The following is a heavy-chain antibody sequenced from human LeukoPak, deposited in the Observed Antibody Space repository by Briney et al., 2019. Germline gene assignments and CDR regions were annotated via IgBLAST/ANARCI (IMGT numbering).Heavy chain of an antibody. CDR3: ARGSYSSSWYRVHYFDY. D-gene: IGHD6-13*01. Sequence: SETLSLTCAVSGGSIGSGNWWSWVRQPPGKGLEWIGEINHSGSTNYNPSLKSRVTISVDTSKNQFSLKLSSVTAADTAVYYCARGSYSSSWYRVHYFDYWGQGTLVTVSS. CDR1: GGSIGSGNW. V-gene: IGHV4-4*02. J-gene: IGHJ4*02. CDR2: INHSGST.